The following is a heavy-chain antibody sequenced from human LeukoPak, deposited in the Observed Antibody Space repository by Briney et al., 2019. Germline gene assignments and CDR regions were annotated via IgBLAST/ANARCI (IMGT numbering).Heavy chain of an antibody. CDR2: INPNSGNT. CDR1: GYTFTTLE. Sequence: APGKVSCKVSGYTFTTLEINWGGQAHGKGVEWMGWINPNSGNTGYAQKFQGRVTISRDTSISTAYMELSSLRSEDTAVYYCARVDGSPDYWGQGTLVTISS. V-gene: IGHV1-8*03. J-gene: IGHJ4*02. CDR3: ARVDGSPDY. D-gene: IGHD2-15*01.